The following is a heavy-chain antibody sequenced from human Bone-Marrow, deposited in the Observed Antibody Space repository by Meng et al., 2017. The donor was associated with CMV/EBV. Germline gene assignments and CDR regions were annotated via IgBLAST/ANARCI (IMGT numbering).Heavy chain of an antibody. CDR3: ARISITMIDEHAFDI. Sequence: SVKVSCKASGYTFTSYYMHWVRQAPGQGLEWMGRIIPILGIANYAQKFQGRVTITADKSTSTAYMELSSLRSEDTAVYYCARISITMIDEHAFDIWGQGTMVTVSS. V-gene: IGHV1-69*02. CDR1: GYTFTSYY. J-gene: IGHJ3*02. CDR2: IIPILGIA. D-gene: IGHD3-22*01.